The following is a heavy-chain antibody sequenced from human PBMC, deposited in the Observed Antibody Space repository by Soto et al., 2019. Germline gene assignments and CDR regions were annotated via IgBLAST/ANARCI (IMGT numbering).Heavy chain of an antibody. J-gene: IGHJ6*02. Sequence: SETLSLTCTVSGGSISSYYWSWIRQPPGKGLEWIGYIYYSGSTNYNPSLKSRVTISVDTSKNQFSLKLSSVTAADTAVYYCAREGGPVTYYGMDVWGQGTTVTVSS. CDR1: GGSISSYY. CDR3: AREGGPVTYYGMDV. CDR2: IYYSGST. D-gene: IGHD4-17*01. V-gene: IGHV4-59*01.